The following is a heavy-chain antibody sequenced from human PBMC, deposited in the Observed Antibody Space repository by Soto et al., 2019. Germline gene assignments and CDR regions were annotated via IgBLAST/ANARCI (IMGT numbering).Heavy chain of an antibody. V-gene: IGHV6-1*01. CDR3: AREGGGSSSWYFDY. Sequence: PSQTLSLTCAISGDRVSRNSAAWNWVRQSPSRGLEWLGRTYYRSKWNNDYAVSVKRRITINPDTSKNQFSLQLNSVTPGDTAVYYCAREGGGSSSWYFDYWGQGTLVTVSS. CDR1: GDRVSRNSAA. J-gene: IGHJ4*02. D-gene: IGHD6-13*01. CDR2: TYYRSKWNN.